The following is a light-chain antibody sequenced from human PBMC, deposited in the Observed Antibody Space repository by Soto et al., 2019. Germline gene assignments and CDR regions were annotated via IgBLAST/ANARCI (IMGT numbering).Light chain of an antibody. Sequence: QSALTQPASVSGSPGQSITISCTGTSSDVGGYNYVSWYQQHPGKAPKLMIYDVSNRPSGVSDRFSGSKSGNTASLTISGLQAEDVADYYCSSYTSSSTHVVCGGGTKLTAL. CDR2: DVS. J-gene: IGLJ2*01. V-gene: IGLV2-14*01. CDR1: SSDVGGYNY. CDR3: SSYTSSSTHVV.